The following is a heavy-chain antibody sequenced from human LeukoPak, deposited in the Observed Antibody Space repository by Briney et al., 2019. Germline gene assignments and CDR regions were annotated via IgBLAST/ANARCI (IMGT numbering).Heavy chain of an antibody. CDR2: ISVGGYST. CDR3: AKGRDRVKVVSPGFDY. V-gene: IGHV3-23*01. D-gene: IGHD4-23*01. J-gene: IGHJ4*02. Sequence: PGGSLRLSCAASGFPFSSFSMHWVRQAPGEGLEWVSAISVGGYSTYYTDSVKGRFTISRDNSKNTLYLQMNSLRAEDTAVYYCAKGRDRVKVVSPGFDYWGQGTLVTVSS. CDR1: GFPFSSFS.